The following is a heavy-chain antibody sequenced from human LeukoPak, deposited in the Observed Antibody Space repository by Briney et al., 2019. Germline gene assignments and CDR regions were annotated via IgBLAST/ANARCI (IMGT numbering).Heavy chain of an antibody. CDR2: IYHSGST. CDR1: GGSISSSNW. V-gene: IGHV4-4*02. J-gene: IGHJ3*02. Sequence: SETLSLTCAVSGGSISSSNWWSWVRQPPGTGLEWIGEIYHSGSTNYNPSLKSRVTISVDKSKNQFSLKLSSVTAADTAVYYCARQRPDWNDRNDAFDIWGQGTMVTVSS. D-gene: IGHD1-1*01. CDR3: ARQRPDWNDRNDAFDI.